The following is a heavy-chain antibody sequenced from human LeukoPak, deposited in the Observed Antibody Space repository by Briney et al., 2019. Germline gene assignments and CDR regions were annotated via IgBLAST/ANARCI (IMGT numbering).Heavy chain of an antibody. CDR2: IYYSGST. CDR3: ARADFYGDHGPYYYYYMDV. CDR1: GGSISSSSYY. V-gene: IGHV4-39*07. Sequence: SETLSLTCTVSGGSISSSSYYWGWIRQPPGKGLEWIGSIYYSGSTYYNPSLKSRVTISVDTSKNQFSLKLSSVTAADTAVYYCARADFYGDHGPYYYYYMDVWGKGTTVTVSS. J-gene: IGHJ6*03. D-gene: IGHD4-17*01.